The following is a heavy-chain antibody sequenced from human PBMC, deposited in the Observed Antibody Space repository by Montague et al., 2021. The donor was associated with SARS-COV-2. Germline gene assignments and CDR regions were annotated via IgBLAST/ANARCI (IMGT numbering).Heavy chain of an antibody. V-gene: IGHV2-70*01. J-gene: IGHJ6*02. CDR1: GFSLSTSGMC. Sequence: PALVKPTQTLTLTCTFSGFSLSTSGMCVSWIRQPPGKAPEWLALIDWDDDKYYSTSLKTRLTISKDTSKNQVVLTMTNMDPVDTATYYCARMTTVTYPYYYYYGMDVWGQGTTVTVSS. CDR2: IDWDDDK. CDR3: ARMTTVTYPYYYYYGMDV. D-gene: IGHD4-17*01.